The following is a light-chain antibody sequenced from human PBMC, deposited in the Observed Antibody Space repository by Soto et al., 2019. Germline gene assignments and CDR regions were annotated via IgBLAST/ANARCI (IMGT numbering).Light chain of an antibody. J-gene: IGKJ5*01. CDR1: QTIDTY. Sequence: DIVLTQSPATLSLSPGESATLSCTTNQTIDTYFAWYQQKRGLPPRLLIYDASNRAIGIPARFSGRGSGTYFSLTISSLDPEHFAVYYCQRRGSWPPTFGRGTRLEI. V-gene: IGKV3-11*01. CDR3: QRRGSWPPT. CDR2: DAS.